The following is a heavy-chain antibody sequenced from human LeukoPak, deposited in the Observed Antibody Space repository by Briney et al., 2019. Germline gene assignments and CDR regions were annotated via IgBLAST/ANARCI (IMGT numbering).Heavy chain of an antibody. CDR2: ISSNGGST. J-gene: IGHJ2*01. CDR3: VKGSRNYGDL. Sequence: GGSLRLSCSASGFTFSSYAMHWVRQAPGKGLEYVSAISSNGGSTYYADSVKGRFTISRDNSKDTLYLQMSSLRAEDTAVYYCVKGSRNYGDLWGRGTLVTVSS. D-gene: IGHD1-7*01. V-gene: IGHV3-64D*06. CDR1: GFTFSSYA.